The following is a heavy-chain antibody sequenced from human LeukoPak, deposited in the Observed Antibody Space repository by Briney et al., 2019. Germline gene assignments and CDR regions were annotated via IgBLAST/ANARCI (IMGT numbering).Heavy chain of an antibody. CDR1: GYTFTSYG. J-gene: IGHJ5*02. D-gene: IGHD4-17*01. V-gene: IGHV1-18*01. CDR3: ARDITVTGYNWFDP. Sequence: GASVKVSCKASGYTFTSYGISWVRQAPGQGLEWMGWISAYNGNTNYAQKLQGRVTMTTDTSTSTAYMELRSLRSDDTAVYYCARDITVTGYNWFDPWGQGTLVTVSS. CDR2: ISAYNGNT.